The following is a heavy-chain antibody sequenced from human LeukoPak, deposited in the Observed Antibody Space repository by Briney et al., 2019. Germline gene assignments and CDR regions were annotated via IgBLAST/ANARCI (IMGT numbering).Heavy chain of an antibody. Sequence: GGSLRLSCAASGFTFSNNAMSWVRQAPGKGLEWVSATSTNGGSAYYADSVKGRFTISRDNSKNTLYLQMDSLRADDTAVYYCARYSGSYYYPPAWDLWGQGTLVTVSS. CDR3: ARYSGSYYYPPAWDL. D-gene: IGHD1-26*01. V-gene: IGHV3-23*01. J-gene: IGHJ4*02. CDR1: GFTFSNNA. CDR2: TSTNGGSA.